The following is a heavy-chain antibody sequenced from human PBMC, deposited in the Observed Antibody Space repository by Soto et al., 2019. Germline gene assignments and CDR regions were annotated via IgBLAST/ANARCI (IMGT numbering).Heavy chain of an antibody. CDR3: ASGADDFWSADHHPPGY. V-gene: IGHV1-69*01. D-gene: IGHD3-3*01. CDR1: GGTFSSYA. CDR2: IIPIFGTA. J-gene: IGHJ4*02. Sequence: QVQLVQSGAEVKKPGSSVKVSCKASGGTFSSYAISWVRQAPGQGLEWMGWIIPIFGTANYAQKFQGRVTITAYESTSTAYMELRSLRSEDTAVYYCASGADDFWSADHHPPGYWGKGTLVTVSS.